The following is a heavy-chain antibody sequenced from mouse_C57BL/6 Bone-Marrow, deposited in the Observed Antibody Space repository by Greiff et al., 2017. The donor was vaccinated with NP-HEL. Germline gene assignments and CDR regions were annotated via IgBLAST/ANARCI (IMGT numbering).Heavy chain of an antibody. Sequence: VQLQQSGPELVKPGASVKISCKASGYSFTGYYMNWVKQSPEKSLEWIGEINPSTGGTTYNQKFKAKATLTVDKSSSTAYMQLKSLTSEDSAVYYCARKRGDYAPPFDYWGQGTTLTGSS. CDR1: GYSFTGYY. CDR3: ARKRGDYAPPFDY. V-gene: IGHV1-42*01. J-gene: IGHJ2*01. D-gene: IGHD2-4*01. CDR2: INPSTGGT.